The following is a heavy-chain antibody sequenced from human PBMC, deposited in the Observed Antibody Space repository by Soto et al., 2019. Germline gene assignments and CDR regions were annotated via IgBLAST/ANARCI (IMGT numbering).Heavy chain of an antibody. CDR1: GFSLSTSGMC. D-gene: IGHD1-7*01. J-gene: IGHJ4*02. V-gene: IGHV2-70*12. CDR3: AHRLALNSDWNYGRFDF. Sequence: SGPTLVNPTQTLTLTCTFSGFSLSTSGMCVSWIRQPPGKALEWLARIDWDDDKYYSTSLKSRLTITKDTSKNQVILTMTNMDPVDTATYFCAHRLALNSDWNYGRFDFWGLGTLVTVSS. CDR2: IDWDDDK.